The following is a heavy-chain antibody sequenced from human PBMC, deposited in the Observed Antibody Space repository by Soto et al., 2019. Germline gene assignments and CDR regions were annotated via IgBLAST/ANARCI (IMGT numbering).Heavy chain of an antibody. CDR1: GFTFSSYW. Sequence: PGGSLRLSXAASGFTFSSYWMSWVRQAPGKGLEWVANIKQDGSEKYYVDSVKGRFTISRDNSKNSLYLQMNSLRAEDTAVYYCARVSTNSYYDFWSGYYTGPYYYCGMDVWGQGTTVTVSS. V-gene: IGHV3-7*03. CDR3: ARVSTNSYYDFWSGYYTGPYYYCGMDV. CDR2: IKQDGSEK. J-gene: IGHJ6*02. D-gene: IGHD3-3*01.